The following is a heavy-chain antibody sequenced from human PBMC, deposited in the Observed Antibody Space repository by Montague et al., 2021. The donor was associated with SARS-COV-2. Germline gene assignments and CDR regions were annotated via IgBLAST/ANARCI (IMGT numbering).Heavy chain of an antibody. D-gene: IGHD3-10*01. J-gene: IGHJ4*02. V-gene: IGHV4-34*01. CDR3: ARGGSSVWGVTLSAELDY. CDR1: GGSFSGYY. Sequence: LSLTCAVYGGSFSGYYWSWIRQPPEKGLEWIGEINQSGRTNNNPSLKSRVIISVDTSKNQFSLKLSSVTAADTAVYYCARGGSSVWGVTLSAELDYWGQGILVIVSS. CDR2: INQSGRT.